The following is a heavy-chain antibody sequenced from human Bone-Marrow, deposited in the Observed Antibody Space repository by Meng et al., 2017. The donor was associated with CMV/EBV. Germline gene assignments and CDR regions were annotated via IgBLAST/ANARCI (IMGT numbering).Heavy chain of an antibody. Sequence: ASVKVSCKASGYTFTSYDINWVRQATGQGLEWMGWMNPNSGNTGYAQKFQGRVTMTRDTSISTAYMELSRLRSDDTAVYYCAREGVVPAATPFDPWGQGTLVTVSS. CDR2: MNPNSGNT. D-gene: IGHD2-2*01. V-gene: IGHV1-8*01. CDR3: AREGVVPAATPFDP. J-gene: IGHJ5*02. CDR1: GYTFTSYD.